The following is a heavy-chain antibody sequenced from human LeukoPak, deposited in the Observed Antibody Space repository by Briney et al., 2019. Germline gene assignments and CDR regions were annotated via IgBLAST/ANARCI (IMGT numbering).Heavy chain of an antibody. V-gene: IGHV4-59*01. D-gene: IGHD3-22*01. CDR2: IYYSGST. CDR3: ARGARGYYDSSGYPNWFDP. Sequence: SETLSLTCTVSGGSISSYYWSWIRQPPGKGLEWIGYIYYSGSTNYNPSLKSRVTISVDTSKNQFSLKLSSVTAADTAVYYCARGARGYYDSSGYPNWFDPWGQGTLVTVSS. CDR1: GGSISSYY. J-gene: IGHJ5*02.